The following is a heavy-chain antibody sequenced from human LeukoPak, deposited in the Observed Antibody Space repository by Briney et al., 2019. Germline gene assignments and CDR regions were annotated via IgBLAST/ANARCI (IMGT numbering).Heavy chain of an antibody. Sequence: GGSLRLSCAASGFTFSSYGVHWVRQAPGKGLEWVAVIWYDGSNKYYADSVKGRFTISRDNSKNTLYLQMDSLRAEDTDLYFCARDGAQPGYYLDFWGQGSLVSVSS. CDR3: ARDGAQPGYYLDF. V-gene: IGHV3-33*01. D-gene: IGHD1-26*01. J-gene: IGHJ4*02. CDR2: IWYDGSNK. CDR1: GFTFSSYG.